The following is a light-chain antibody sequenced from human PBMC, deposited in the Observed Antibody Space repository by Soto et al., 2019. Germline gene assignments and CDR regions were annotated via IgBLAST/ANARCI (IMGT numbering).Light chain of an antibody. CDR3: QHFGDSPIT. J-gene: IGKJ5*01. CDR2: DTS. V-gene: IGKV3-11*01. CDR1: QSVGSF. Sequence: EIVLTQSPATLSLSPGERATLSCRASQSVGSFLAWYQQKPGQAPRLLIYDTSIRATGIPARFSGSGSGTDFTLTISRLEPEDFAVYYCQHFGDSPITFGQGTRLEIK.